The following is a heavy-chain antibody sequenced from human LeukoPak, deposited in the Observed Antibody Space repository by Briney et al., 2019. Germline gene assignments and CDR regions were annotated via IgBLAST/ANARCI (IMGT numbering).Heavy chain of an antibody. J-gene: IGHJ6*03. D-gene: IGHD3-3*01. Sequence: PSETLSLTCTVSGGSISSYYWSWIRQPPGKGLEWIGYIYYSGSTNYNPSLKSRVTISVDTSKNQFSLKLSSATAADTAAYYCARQNYDFWRGYYAYYYYYYYMDVWGKGTTVTVSS. CDR2: IYYSGST. CDR3: ARQNYDFWRGYYAYYYYYYYMDV. V-gene: IGHV4-59*01. CDR1: GGSISSYY.